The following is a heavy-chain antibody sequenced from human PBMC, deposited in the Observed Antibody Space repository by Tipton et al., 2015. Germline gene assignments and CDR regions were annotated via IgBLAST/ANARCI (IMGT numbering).Heavy chain of an antibody. V-gene: IGHV4-38-2*02. CDR3: ARDFTPYQYYAMDV. J-gene: IGHJ6*02. Sequence: TLSLTCDVSGYSISSGYYWDWIRQPPGKGLEWIGNIYYSGSTYYNPSLNSRVTISIDTSRNQFSLKLSSVTAADTAVYYCARDFTPYQYYAMDVWGQGTTVTVSS. CDR2: IYYSGST. CDR1: GYSISSGYY.